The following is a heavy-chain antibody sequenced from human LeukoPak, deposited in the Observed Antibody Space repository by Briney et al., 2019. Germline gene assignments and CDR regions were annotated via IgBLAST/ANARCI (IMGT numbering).Heavy chain of an antibody. J-gene: IGHJ4*02. Sequence: SETLSLTCTVSGGSVSSSSHYWGWIRQPPGKGLEWIGSIYYSGGSYYNPSLKSRVTISVDTSKNQFSLKLSSVTAADTAVYYCARRSRITMIVVVIQDHFDYWGQGTLVTVSS. V-gene: IGHV4-39*01. CDR2: IYYSGGS. D-gene: IGHD3-22*01. CDR3: ARRSRITMIVVVIQDHFDY. CDR1: GGSVSSSSHY.